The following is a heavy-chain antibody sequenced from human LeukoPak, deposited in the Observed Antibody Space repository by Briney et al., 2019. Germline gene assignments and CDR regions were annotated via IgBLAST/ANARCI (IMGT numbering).Heavy chain of an antibody. CDR2: ISYDGSNK. J-gene: IGHJ4*02. Sequence: PGGSLRLSCAASGFTFSSYAMHWFRQAPGKGLEWVAVISYDGSNKYYADSVKGRFTISRDNSKNTLYLQMNSLRAEDTAVYYCARALPQLIVVVVAATQRPIDYWGQGTLVTVSS. D-gene: IGHD2-15*01. CDR1: GFTFSSYA. CDR3: ARALPQLIVVVVAATQRPIDY. V-gene: IGHV3-30*04.